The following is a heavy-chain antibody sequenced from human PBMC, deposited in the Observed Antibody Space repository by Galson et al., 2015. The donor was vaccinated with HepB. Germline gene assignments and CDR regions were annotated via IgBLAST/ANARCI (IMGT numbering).Heavy chain of an antibody. D-gene: IGHD1-26*01. CDR2: IWYDGSNK. V-gene: IGHV3-33*01. CDR3: ASIVGATATKEDAFDI. Sequence: SLRLSCAASGFTFSSYGMHWVRQAPGKGLEWVAVIWYDGSNKYYADSVKGRFTNSRDNSKNTLYLQMNSLRAEDTAVYYRASIVGATATKEDAFDIWGQGTMVTVSS. CDR1: GFTFSSYG. J-gene: IGHJ3*02.